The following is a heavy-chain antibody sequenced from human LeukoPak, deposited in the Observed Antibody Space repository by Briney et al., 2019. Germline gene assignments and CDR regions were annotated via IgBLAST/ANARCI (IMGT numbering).Heavy chain of an antibody. V-gene: IGHV3-23*01. D-gene: IGHD3-22*01. CDR3: AKDLLGYYYDSSGYFPFDY. CDR1: GFTFSSYA. J-gene: IGHJ4*02. Sequence: PGGSLRLSCAASGFTFSSYAMSWVRQAPGKGLEWVSAISGSGGSTYYADSVKGRFTISRDNSKNTLYLQMNSLRAEDTAVYYCAKDLLGYYYDSSGYFPFDYWGQGTLVTVSS. CDR2: ISGSGGST.